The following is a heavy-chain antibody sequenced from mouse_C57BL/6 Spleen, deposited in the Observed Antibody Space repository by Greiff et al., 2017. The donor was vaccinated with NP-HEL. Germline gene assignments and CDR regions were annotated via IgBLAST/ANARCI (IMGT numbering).Heavy chain of an antibody. CDR3: ARDYYGSDWYFDV. Sequence: VQLQQSGPELVKPGDSVKISCKASGYSFTGYFMNWVMQSHGKSLEWIGRINPYNGDTFYNQKFKGKATLTVDKSSSTAHMELRSLTSEDSAVYYCARDYYGSDWYFDVWGTGTTVTVSS. J-gene: IGHJ1*03. CDR2: INPYNGDT. V-gene: IGHV1-20*01. CDR1: GYSFTGYF. D-gene: IGHD1-1*01.